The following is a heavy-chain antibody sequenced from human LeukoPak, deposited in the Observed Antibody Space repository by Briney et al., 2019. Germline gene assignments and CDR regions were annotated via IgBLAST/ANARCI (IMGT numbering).Heavy chain of an antibody. Sequence: SETLSLTCSVSGGSISSYSWSWIRQPPGKGLEWIGYIYSSGSTNYNPSLKSRVTISVDTSKNQFSLNLSSVTAADTAVYYCARRYGSGDYFDYWGQGNLVTVSS. CDR1: GGSISSYS. D-gene: IGHD3-10*01. CDR2: IYSSGST. J-gene: IGHJ4*02. V-gene: IGHV4-59*01. CDR3: ARRYGSGDYFDY.